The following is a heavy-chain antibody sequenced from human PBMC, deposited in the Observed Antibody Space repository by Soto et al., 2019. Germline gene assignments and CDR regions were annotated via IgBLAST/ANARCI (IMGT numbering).Heavy chain of an antibody. D-gene: IGHD5-12*01. J-gene: IGHJ4*02. CDR1: GGSISSSSYH. CDR2: IYYSGST. V-gene: IGHV4-39*01. Sequence: QLELQESGPGLVKPSETLSLTCTVSGGSISSSSYHWGWIRQPPGKGLEWIGNIYYSGSTYYNPSLKSRVTISVDTSKNQFSLKLSSVTAADTAVYYCARGWLRFAYYFDYWGQGTLVTVSS. CDR3: ARGWLRFAYYFDY.